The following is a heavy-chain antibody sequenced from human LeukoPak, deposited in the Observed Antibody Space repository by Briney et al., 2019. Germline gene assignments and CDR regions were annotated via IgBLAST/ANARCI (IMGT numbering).Heavy chain of an antibody. Sequence: ASVKVSCKASGYTFTSYDINWARQATGQGLEWMGWMNPNSGNTGYAQKFQGRVTMTRNTSISTAYMELSSLRSEDTAVYYCARGGESWFGELLYWFDPWGQGTLVTVPS. CDR3: ARGGESWFGELLYWFDP. D-gene: IGHD3-10*01. CDR1: GYTFTSYD. V-gene: IGHV1-8*01. CDR2: MNPNSGNT. J-gene: IGHJ5*02.